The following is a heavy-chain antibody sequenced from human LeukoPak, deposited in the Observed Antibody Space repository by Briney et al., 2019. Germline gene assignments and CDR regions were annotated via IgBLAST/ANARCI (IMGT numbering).Heavy chain of an antibody. Sequence: SETLSLTCAVYGGSFSGYYWSWIRQPPGKGLEWIGEINHSGSTNYNPSLKSRVTISVDTSKNQFSLKLSSVTAADTAVYYCASTMVRGVIINYWGQRTLVTVSS. J-gene: IGHJ4*02. D-gene: IGHD3-10*01. CDR3: ASTMVRGVIINY. CDR1: GGSFSGYY. CDR2: INHSGST. V-gene: IGHV4-34*01.